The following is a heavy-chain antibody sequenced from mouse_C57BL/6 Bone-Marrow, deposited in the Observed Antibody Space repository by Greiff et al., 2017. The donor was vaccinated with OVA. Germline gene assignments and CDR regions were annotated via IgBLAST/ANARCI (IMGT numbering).Heavy chain of an antibody. V-gene: IGHV3-6*01. CDR2: ISYDGSN. J-gene: IGHJ1*03. CDR3: ARDRYSDWYFDV. D-gene: IGHD2-12*01. Sequence: EVKLVESGPGLVKPSQSLSLTCSVTGYSITSGYYWNWIRQFPGNKLEWMGYISYDGSNNYNPSLKNRISITRDTSKNQFFLKLNSVTTEDTATYYCARDRYSDWYFDVWGTGTTVTVSS. CDR1: GYSITSGYY.